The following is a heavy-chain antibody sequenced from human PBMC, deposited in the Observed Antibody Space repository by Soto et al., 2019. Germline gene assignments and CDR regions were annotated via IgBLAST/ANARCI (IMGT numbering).Heavy chain of an antibody. V-gene: IGHV3-74*01. D-gene: IGHD2-21*02. CDR3: ARESGDWPLNWFDP. J-gene: IGHJ5*02. Sequence: GGSLRLSCAASGFNFSNHWMHWVRQRPAEGLVWVSRITSDGKSKAYAESVKGRFAISRDNAKNTLYLQMNGLTAEDTAVYYCARESGDWPLNWFDPWGQGTLVTVSS. CDR2: ITSDGKSK. CDR1: GFNFSNHW.